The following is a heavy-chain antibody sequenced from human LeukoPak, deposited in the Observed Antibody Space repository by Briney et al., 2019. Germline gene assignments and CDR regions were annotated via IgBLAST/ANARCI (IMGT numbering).Heavy chain of an antibody. V-gene: IGHV3-30*02. J-gene: IGHJ4*02. Sequence: GGSLRLSCAASGFTFSSSGMHWVRQAPGKGLEWVAFIRNDGAIKYYADSVNGRFTISRDNSKNTLYLQMNSLRAEDTATYYCARYSSSWSGGFDYWGQGTLVTVSS. CDR1: GFTFSSSG. CDR2: IRNDGAIK. CDR3: ARYSSSWSGGFDY. D-gene: IGHD6-13*01.